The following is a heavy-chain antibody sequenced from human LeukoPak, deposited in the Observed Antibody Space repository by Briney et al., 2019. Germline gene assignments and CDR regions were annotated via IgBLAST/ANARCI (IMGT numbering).Heavy chain of an antibody. CDR2: ISGSGGST. Sequence: PGGSLRLSCAASGFTFDDYGMSWVRQAPGKGLEWVSAISGSGGSTYYADSVKGRFTISRDNSKNTLYLQMNSLRAEDTAVYYCAKFASDYDREFDYWGQGTLVTVSS. D-gene: IGHD5-12*01. CDR3: AKFASDYDREFDY. V-gene: IGHV3-23*01. J-gene: IGHJ4*02. CDR1: GFTFDDYG.